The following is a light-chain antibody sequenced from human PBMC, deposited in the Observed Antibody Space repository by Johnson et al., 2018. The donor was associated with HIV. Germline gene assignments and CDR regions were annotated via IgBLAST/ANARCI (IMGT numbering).Light chain of an antibody. CDR2: ENN. J-gene: IGLJ1*01. CDR3: GTWDSSLSKV. CDR1: SSNIGNNY. Sequence: QSVLTQPPSVSAAPGQKVTISCSGSSSNIGNNYVSWYQQLPGTAPKLLIYENNKRPSGIPDRFSGSKSGTSATLGITGLQTGDEADYYCGTWDSSLSKVFGTVTKVTV. V-gene: IGLV1-51*02.